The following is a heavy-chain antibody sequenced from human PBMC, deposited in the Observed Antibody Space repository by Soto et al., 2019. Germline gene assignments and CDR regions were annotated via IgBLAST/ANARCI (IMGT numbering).Heavy chain of an antibody. CDR1: GFTFSSYA. D-gene: IGHD3-16*01. V-gene: IGHV3-23*01. CDR3: AKGDIWGSYAGY. Sequence: EVQLLESGGGLVQPGGSLRLSCAASGFTFSSYAMSWVRQAPGKGLEWVSAISGSGGSTYYAASVKGRFTISRDNSKNTLYLQMNSLRAEDTAVYYCAKGDIWGSYAGYWGQGPLVTVSS. CDR2: ISGSGGST. J-gene: IGHJ4*02.